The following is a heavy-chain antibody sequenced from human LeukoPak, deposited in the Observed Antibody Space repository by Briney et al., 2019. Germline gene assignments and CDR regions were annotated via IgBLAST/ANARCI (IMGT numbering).Heavy chain of an antibody. J-gene: IGHJ4*02. V-gene: IGHV4-59*01. CDR2: IYYSGNT. CDR3: ARAGPRRDGYNVYY. Sequence: SETLSLTCTVSGGSISYYYWGWIRQPPGKGLEWIGYIYYSGNTDYNPSLKSRVTMSEDTSRNQFSLRLTSVTAADTAVYYCARAGPRRDGYNVYYWGQGTLVTVSS. CDR1: GGSISYYY. D-gene: IGHD5-24*01.